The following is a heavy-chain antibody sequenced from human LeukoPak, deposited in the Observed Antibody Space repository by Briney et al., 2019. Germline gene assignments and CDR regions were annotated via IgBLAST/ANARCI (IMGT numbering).Heavy chain of an antibody. D-gene: IGHD1-26*01. CDR1: GYTFTSYD. V-gene: IGHV1-8*01. CDR3: ASGIVGAWYYFDY. Sequence: GASVKVSCKASGYTFTSYDINWVRQAPGQGLEWMGWMNPNSGNTDYAQKFQGRVTMTRNTSISTAYMELSSLRSEDTAVYYCASGIVGAWYYFDYWGQGTLVTVSS. CDR2: MNPNSGNT. J-gene: IGHJ4*02.